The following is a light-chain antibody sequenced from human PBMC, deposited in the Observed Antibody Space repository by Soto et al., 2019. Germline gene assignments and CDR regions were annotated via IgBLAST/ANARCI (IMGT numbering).Light chain of an antibody. V-gene: IGKV3-15*01. CDR2: GAS. J-gene: IGKJ2*01. CDR1: QSVSSN. CDR3: QQYNNWPYT. Sequence: EIVMTQSPATLSVSLGERATLSCRASQSVSSNLVWYQQKPGQAPRLLIYGASTRATGIPARFSGSGSGTGFTLIISSLQSEDFAVYNCQQYNNWPYTFGQGTKVDIK.